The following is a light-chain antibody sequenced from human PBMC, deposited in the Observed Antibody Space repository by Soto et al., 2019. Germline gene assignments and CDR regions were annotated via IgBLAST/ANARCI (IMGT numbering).Light chain of an antibody. V-gene: IGKV3-20*01. Sequence: EIVLTQSPGTLSLSPGERATLSCRASQSFGSVYLAWYQQKPGQAPRLLIHGASNRASGIPDRFSGSGSGTDFTLTISRVEPEEFAVDYCQQYGSSPSWTFGQGTKVDIK. CDR3: QQYGSSPSWT. J-gene: IGKJ1*01. CDR1: QSFGSVY. CDR2: GAS.